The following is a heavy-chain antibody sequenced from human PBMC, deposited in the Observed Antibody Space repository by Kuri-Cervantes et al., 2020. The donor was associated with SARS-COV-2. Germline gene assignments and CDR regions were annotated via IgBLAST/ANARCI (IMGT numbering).Heavy chain of an antibody. CDR2: ISYDGSNK. CDR3: AKDLGRPNWFDP. CDR1: GFTSSSYA. V-gene: IGHV3-30-3*01. Sequence: LSLTCAASGFTSSSYAMHWVRQAPGKGLEWVAVISYDGSNKYYADSVKGRFTISRDNSKNTLYLQMNSLRAEDTAVYYCAKDLGRPNWFDPWGQGTLVTVSS. J-gene: IGHJ5*02.